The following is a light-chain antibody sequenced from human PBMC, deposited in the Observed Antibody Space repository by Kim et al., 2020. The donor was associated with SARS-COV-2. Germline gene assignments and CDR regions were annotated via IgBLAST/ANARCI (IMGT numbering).Light chain of an antibody. Sequence: IQMTQSPSSLSASVGDRVTITCQASQDISNSLGWYQQKPGRAPKLLIYDASNLKTGVPPRFSGGASGTDFTFTISSLQPEDFATYYCQQYDNLPWTFGQGTKVDIK. CDR1: QDISNS. CDR3: QQYDNLPWT. J-gene: IGKJ1*01. V-gene: IGKV1-33*01. CDR2: DAS.